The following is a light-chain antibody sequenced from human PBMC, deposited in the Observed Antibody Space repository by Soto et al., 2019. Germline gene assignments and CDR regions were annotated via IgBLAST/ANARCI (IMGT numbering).Light chain of an antibody. V-gene: IGKV1-5*01. CDR3: QQYHNYPRT. CDR2: DAS. Sequence: IQLTQSPSTLSSSIGDRVTLTCQASESIRTWLAWYQHKPGKAPKFLIYDASSLESGVPSRVRGSGSGTEFTLTISNLKPDDFETYFCQQYHNYPRTFGQGTKVDI. CDR1: ESIRTW. J-gene: IGKJ1*01.